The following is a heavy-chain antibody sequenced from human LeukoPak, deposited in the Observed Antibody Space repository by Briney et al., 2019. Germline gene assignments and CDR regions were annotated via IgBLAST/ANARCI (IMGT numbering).Heavy chain of an antibody. Sequence: KASETLSLTCTVSGGSISSYYWGWIRQPPGKVLEWIGYIYYSESANYNPSLKSRVTISIDTSKNQFSLKLSSVTAADTAVYYCARRPPRGYYYYMDVWGKGTTVTISS. CDR3: ARRPPRGYYYYMDV. CDR2: IYYSESA. J-gene: IGHJ6*03. V-gene: IGHV4-59*12. CDR1: GGSISSYY.